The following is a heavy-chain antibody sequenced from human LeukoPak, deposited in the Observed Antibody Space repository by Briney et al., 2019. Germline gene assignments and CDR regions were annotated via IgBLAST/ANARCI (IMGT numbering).Heavy chain of an antibody. CDR1: GYTFTGYY. D-gene: IGHD6-13*01. J-gene: IGHJ5*02. CDR2: INPNSGGT. CDR3: ARDRDRAAADTWFDP. Sequence: ASVKVSCKASGYTFTGYYMHWVRQAPGQGLEWMGWINPNSGGTNYAQNFQGRVTMTRDTSISTAYMELSSLRSDDTAVYYCARDRDRAAADTWFDPWGRGTLVTVSS. V-gene: IGHV1-2*02.